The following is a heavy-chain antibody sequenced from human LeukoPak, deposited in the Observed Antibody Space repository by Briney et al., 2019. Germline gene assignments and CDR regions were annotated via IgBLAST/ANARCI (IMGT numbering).Heavy chain of an antibody. CDR3: ARHDPIFEAFDI. V-gene: IGHV1-69*13. J-gene: IGHJ3*02. CDR2: IIPIFGTA. D-gene: IGHD3-9*01. CDR1: GGTFSSYA. Sequence: ASVKVSCKASGGTFSSYAISWVRQAPGQGLEWMGGIIPIFGTANYAQKFQGRVTITADESTSTAYMELSSLRSEDTAVYYCARHDPIFEAFDIWGQGTMVTVSS.